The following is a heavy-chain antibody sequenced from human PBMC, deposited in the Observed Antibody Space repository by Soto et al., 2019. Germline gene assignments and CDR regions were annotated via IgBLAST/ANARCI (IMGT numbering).Heavy chain of an antibody. CDR2: INHSGST. CDR3: ARESRNIYGSWAYYDILTGHDY. D-gene: IGHD3-9*01. CDR1: GGSFSGYY. V-gene: IGHV4-34*01. Sequence: SETLSLTCAVYGGSFSGYYWSWIRQPPGKGLEWIGEINHSGSTNYNPSLKSRVTISVDTSKNQFSLKLSSVTAADTAVYYCARESRNIYGSWAYYDILTGHDYWGQGTLVTVS. J-gene: IGHJ4*02.